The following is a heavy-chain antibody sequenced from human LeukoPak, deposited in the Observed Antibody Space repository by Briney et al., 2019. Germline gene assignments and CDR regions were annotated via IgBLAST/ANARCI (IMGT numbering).Heavy chain of an antibody. J-gene: IGHJ4*02. D-gene: IGHD3-22*01. Sequence: SETLSLTCTVSGGSFSIYYWSWIRQPAGKGLEYIGRIYTSGSTNYNPSLKSRVTMSVDTSKSQFSLKLSSVTAADTAVYYCAREKVNYYDSSGYYFDYWGQGTLVTVSS. CDR2: IYTSGST. V-gene: IGHV4-4*07. CDR3: AREKVNYYDSSGYYFDY. CDR1: GGSFSIYY.